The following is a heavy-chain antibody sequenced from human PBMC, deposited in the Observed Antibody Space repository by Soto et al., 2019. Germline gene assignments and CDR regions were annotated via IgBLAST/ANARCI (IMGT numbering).Heavy chain of an antibody. J-gene: IGHJ4*02. CDR3: TPLALKYNSDWYPLSD. CDR2: IKNENDGGKK. D-gene: IGHD6-19*01. Sequence: PGGALRLSSAGSWFTFSNVLMKWVPQAPGEGVEEVGRIKNENDGGKKKNPAPVKGRFTISRDDSNNTLYLQMNSLKTEDTATYYCTPLALKYNSDWYPLSDWGQGTRVTVSS. CDR1: WFTFSNVL. V-gene: IGHV3-15*06.